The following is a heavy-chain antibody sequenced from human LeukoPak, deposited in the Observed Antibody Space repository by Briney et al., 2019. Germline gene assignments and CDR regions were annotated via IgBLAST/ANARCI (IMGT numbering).Heavy chain of an antibody. CDR1: GFTFSSYE. CDR2: ISGSGSTI. Sequence: GGSLRLSCAASGFTFSSYEMNWVRQAPGKGLEWISYISGSGSTIYYADSVKGRFTISRDNAKNSLYLQMNSLRAEDTAVYYCARDTSGGNKRFDDWSQGTLVTVSS. J-gene: IGHJ4*02. CDR3: ARDTSGGNKRFDD. V-gene: IGHV3-48*03. D-gene: IGHD6-19*01.